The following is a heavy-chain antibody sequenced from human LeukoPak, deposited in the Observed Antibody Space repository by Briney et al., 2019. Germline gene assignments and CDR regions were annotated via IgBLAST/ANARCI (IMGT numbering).Heavy chain of an antibody. D-gene: IGHD1-26*01. CDR1: GYTFTSYY. CDR2: INPTGGST. Sequence: ASVKVSCRASGYTFTSYYMHWVRQAPGQGLEWIGLINPTGGSTGYAQKFQGRVTMTRDMSTSTDYMELSNLRSEGTAIYYCARDNSVGDNAWWFDPWGQGTLVTVSS. CDR3: ARDNSVGDNAWWFDP. J-gene: IGHJ5*02. V-gene: IGHV1-46*01.